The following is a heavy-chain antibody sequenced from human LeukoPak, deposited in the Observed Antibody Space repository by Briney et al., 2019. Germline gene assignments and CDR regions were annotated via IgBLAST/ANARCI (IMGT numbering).Heavy chain of an antibody. Sequence: GGSLRLSCAASGFTFDDYAMHWVRQAPGKGLEWVSGISWNSGSIGYADSVKGRFTISRDNAKNSLYLQMNSLRAEDTALYYCAKGKLLWFGEFHWWAYYYYMDVWGKGTTVTISS. D-gene: IGHD3-10*01. CDR1: GFTFDDYA. V-gene: IGHV3-9*01. J-gene: IGHJ6*03. CDR2: ISWNSGSI. CDR3: AKGKLLWFGEFHWWAYYYYMDV.